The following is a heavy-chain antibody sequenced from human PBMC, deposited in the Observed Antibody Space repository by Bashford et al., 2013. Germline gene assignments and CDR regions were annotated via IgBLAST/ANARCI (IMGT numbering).Heavy chain of an antibody. V-gene: IGHV4-59*04. CDR3: ARPWTADYGDYGY. Sequence: SETLSLTCTVSGGSISSYYWSWIRQPPRKGLEWIGYVYYTGSTYYYPSLKSRVTISVDTSKNQFSLKLSSVTAADTAVYYCARPWTADYGDYGYWGQGTLVTVSS. D-gene: IGHD4-17*01. CDR1: GGSISSYY. J-gene: IGHJ4*02. CDR2: VYYTGST.